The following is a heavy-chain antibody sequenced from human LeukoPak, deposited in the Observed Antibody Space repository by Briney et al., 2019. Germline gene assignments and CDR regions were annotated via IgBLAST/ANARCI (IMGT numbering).Heavy chain of an antibody. V-gene: IGHV4-38-2*02. D-gene: IGHD5/OR15-5a*01. CDR1: GYSMSSSYY. CDR2: IYYGGST. CDR3: AGHLRWWDY. J-gene: IGHJ4*02. Sequence: SETLSLTCTVSGYSMSSSYYWDWIRQPPGKGLEWIGSIYYGGSTYYNPSLKSRVTISIDTSKNHFSLKLNSVTAADTAVYYCAGHLRWWDYWGQGTLVTVSS.